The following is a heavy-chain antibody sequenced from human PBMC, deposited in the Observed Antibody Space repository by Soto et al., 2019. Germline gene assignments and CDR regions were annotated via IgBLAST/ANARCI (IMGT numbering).Heavy chain of an antibody. CDR3: ARTVGYCSGTSCLYHQYYAMDA. V-gene: IGHV5-51*01. CDR2: IYPGDSDS. J-gene: IGHJ6*02. D-gene: IGHD2-2*01. CDR1: GYRFTTYW. Sequence: GESLKISCKGSGYRFTTYWIGWVRQMPGKGLEWMGIIYPGDSDSRYSPSFQGQVTISADKSISTAYLQWSSLQASDTAMYYCARTVGYCSGTSCLYHQYYAMDAWGQGTTVTVSS.